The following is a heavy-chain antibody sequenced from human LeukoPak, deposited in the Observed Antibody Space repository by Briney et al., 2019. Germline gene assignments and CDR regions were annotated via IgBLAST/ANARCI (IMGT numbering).Heavy chain of an antibody. CDR3: ARGPGVNSHLAY. CDR2: INSDGSST. CDR1: VVTFSTDG. V-gene: IGHV3-74*01. D-gene: IGHD4-23*01. J-gene: IGHJ4*02. Sequence: PGGSLRLSCAAPVVTFSTDGTHRGRQAPGKGLVWVSRINSDGSSTTYADSVKGRFTISRDNAKNTLYLQTNSLRVEDTAVYYCARGPGVNSHLAYWGQGTLVTVSS.